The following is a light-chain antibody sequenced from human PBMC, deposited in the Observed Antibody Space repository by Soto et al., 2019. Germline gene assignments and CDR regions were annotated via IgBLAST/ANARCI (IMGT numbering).Light chain of an antibody. V-gene: IGKV3-20*01. CDR2: GAS. Sequence: EFGLTQSPGTLSFSPGERATLSCRASQTVRNNYLAWYQQKPGQAPRLLIYGASNRATGIPDRFSGSGSGTDFTLTISRLEPEDFAVYYCQQYGSSGTFGQGTKV. J-gene: IGKJ1*01. CDR1: QTVRNNY. CDR3: QQYGSSGT.